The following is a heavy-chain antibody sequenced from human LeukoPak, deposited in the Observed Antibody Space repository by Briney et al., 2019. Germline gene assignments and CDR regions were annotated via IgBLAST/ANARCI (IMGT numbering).Heavy chain of an antibody. CDR1: EDTFTAYY. V-gene: IGHV1-2*02. CDR3: ARSPHILTGENFDY. Sequence: ASVKVSCKSSEDTFTAYYIHWVRQAPGQGLEWMGWINPKSGATKYAQKFQGRVTLTSDTSISTAYMELNSPRSDDTAVYYCARSPHILTGENFDYWGQGTLLTVSS. D-gene: IGHD3-9*01. J-gene: IGHJ4*02. CDR2: INPKSGAT.